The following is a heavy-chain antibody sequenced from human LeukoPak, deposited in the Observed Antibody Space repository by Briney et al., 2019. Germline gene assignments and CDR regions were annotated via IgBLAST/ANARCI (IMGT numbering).Heavy chain of an antibody. Sequence: GRSLRLSCAASGFTFDDYAMHWVRQAPGKGLEWVSGISWNSGSIGYADSVKGRFTISRDNAKNSLYLQMNSLRAEDMALYYCAKSRSLRDIAVAGNLNYFDYWGQGTLVTVSS. CDR2: ISWNSGSI. CDR1: GFTFDDYA. CDR3: AKSRSLRDIAVAGNLNYFDY. D-gene: IGHD6-19*01. J-gene: IGHJ4*02. V-gene: IGHV3-9*03.